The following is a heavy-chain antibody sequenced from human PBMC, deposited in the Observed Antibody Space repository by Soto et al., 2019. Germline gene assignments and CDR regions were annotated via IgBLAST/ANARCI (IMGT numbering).Heavy chain of an antibody. CDR3: AHISCGGDCCDNWFDP. J-gene: IGHJ5*02. D-gene: IGHD2-21*02. V-gene: IGHV2-5*02. CDR1: GFSLSTSGVG. Sequence: QITLKESGPTLVKPTQTLTLTCTFSGFSLSTSGVGVGWIRQPPGKALEWLALIYWDDDKRYSPSLKSRLTITKDTSKNQVVLTLTNMDPVDTATYYCAHISCGGDCCDNWFDPWGQGTLVTVSS. CDR2: IYWDDDK.